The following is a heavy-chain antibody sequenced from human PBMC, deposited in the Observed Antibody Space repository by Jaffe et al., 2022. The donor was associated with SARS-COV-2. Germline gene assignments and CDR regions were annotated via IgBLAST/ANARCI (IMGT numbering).Heavy chain of an antibody. CDR3: AHRRGWEDCSSTSCYLFQPENDAFDI. V-gene: IGHV2-5*02. CDR2: IYWDDDK. J-gene: IGHJ3*02. CDR1: GFSLSTSGVG. D-gene: IGHD2-2*01. Sequence: QITLKESGPTLVKPTQTLTLTCTFSGFSLSTSGVGVGWIRQPPGKALEWLALIYWDDDKRYSPSLKSRLTITKDTSKNQVVLTMTNMDPVDTATYYCAHRRGWEDCSSTSCYLFQPENDAFDIWGQGTMVTVSS.